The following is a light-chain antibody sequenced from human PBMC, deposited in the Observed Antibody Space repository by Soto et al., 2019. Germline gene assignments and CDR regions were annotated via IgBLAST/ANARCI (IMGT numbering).Light chain of an antibody. CDR3: QQYNNWPLT. J-gene: IGKJ4*01. Sequence: EIVMTQSPATLSVSPGERATLSCRASQSVSSSLAWYQQKPGQAPRLLIYGISTRATGLPGRFSGSGSGTEFTLTISSLQSEDLAGYYCQQYNNWPLTFGGGTKVEIK. CDR1: QSVSSS. CDR2: GIS. V-gene: IGKV3-15*01.